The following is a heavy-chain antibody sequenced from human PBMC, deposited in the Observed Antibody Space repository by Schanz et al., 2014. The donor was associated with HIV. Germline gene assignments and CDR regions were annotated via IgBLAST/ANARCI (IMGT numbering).Heavy chain of an antibody. D-gene: IGHD5-12*01. CDR1: GFVFSSYA. CDR3: ASDCLSGCPADY. J-gene: IGHJ4*02. CDR2: ISTSGSVK. V-gene: IGHV3-48*03. Sequence: EVQLVESGGGLVQPGGSLRLSCAASGFVFSSYAMHWVRQAPGKGLEWLSSISTSGSVKNYGDSVKGRFTISRDNDKTLLYLQTNSLSAGDTAVYYCASDCLSGCPADYWGQGTLITVSS.